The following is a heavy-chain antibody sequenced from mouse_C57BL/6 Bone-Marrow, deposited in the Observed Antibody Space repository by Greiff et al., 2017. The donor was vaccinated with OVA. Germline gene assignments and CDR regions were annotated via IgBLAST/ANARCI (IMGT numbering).Heavy chain of an antibody. V-gene: IGHV14-4*01. CDR3: TAVTTVVAPFAY. Sequence: VQLQQSGAELVRPGASVKLSCTASGFNITDDYMHWVKQRPEQGLEWIGWIDPENGDTEYASKFQGKATITADTSSNTAYLQLSSLTSEDTAVCYSTAVTTVVAPFAYWGQGTLVTVSA. J-gene: IGHJ3*01. CDR2: IDPENGDT. CDR1: GFNITDDY. D-gene: IGHD1-1*01.